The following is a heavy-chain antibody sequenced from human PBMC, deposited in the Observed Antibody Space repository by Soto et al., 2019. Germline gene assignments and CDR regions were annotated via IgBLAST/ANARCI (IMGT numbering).Heavy chain of an antibody. J-gene: IGHJ6*02. CDR1: GYTFTDYY. D-gene: IGHD3-22*01. V-gene: IGHV1-2*04. Sequence: QVQLVQSGAEVKKPGASVRVSCKASGYTFTDYYLHWVRQATGQGLEWLGWINPQSGGTNYAQKFQAWVTMTRDTSTSTAYMELRRLRSDDTAVFFCARGAQQVVLLYYYHALDVWGQGTTVTASS. CDR2: INPQSGGT. CDR3: ARGAQQVVLLYYYHALDV.